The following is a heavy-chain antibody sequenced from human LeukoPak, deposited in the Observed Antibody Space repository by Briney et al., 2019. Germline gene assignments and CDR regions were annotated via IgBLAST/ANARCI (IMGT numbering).Heavy chain of an antibody. Sequence: KPSETLSLTRTVSGGSISSSDYYWGWIRQPPGKGLEWIGSIYYGGSTYYNPSLKSRVTISVDTSMNQFSLKLSFVTTADTAVYYCARALGYCSGGSCTRGYNWFDPWGQGTLVTVPS. V-gene: IGHV4-39*01. CDR3: ARALGYCSGGSCTRGYNWFDP. CDR2: IYYGGST. J-gene: IGHJ5*02. CDR1: GGSISSSDYY. D-gene: IGHD2-15*01.